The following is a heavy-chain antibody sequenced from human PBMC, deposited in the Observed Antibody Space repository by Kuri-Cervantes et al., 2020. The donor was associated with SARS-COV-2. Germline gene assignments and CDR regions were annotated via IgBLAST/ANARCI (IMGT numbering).Heavy chain of an antibody. D-gene: IGHD3-10*01. CDR1: GFTFSSYS. Sequence: GESLKISCAASGFTFSSYSMNWVRQAPGKGLEWVSYISSNSNTIYYADSVKGRFTISRDNAKNSLYLQMNSLRVEDTAVYYCARDRRGDYWGQGTLVTDSS. J-gene: IGHJ4*02. CDR2: ISSNSNTI. CDR3: ARDRRGDY. V-gene: IGHV3-48*01.